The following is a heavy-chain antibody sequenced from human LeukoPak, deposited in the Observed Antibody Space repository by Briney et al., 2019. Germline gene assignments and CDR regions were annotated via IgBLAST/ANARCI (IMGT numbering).Heavy chain of an antibody. CDR1: GYIFTSYY. Sequence: GESLQISCEASGYIFTSYYIGWGRQVPGKGLEWMGIIYPGDSDTRYSPSFQGQVTISADKSISTAYLQWSSLKASDTAIYYCARDWELGYWGQGTLVTVSS. V-gene: IGHV5-51*01. CDR2: IYPGDSDT. J-gene: IGHJ4*02. D-gene: IGHD1-26*01. CDR3: ARDWELGY.